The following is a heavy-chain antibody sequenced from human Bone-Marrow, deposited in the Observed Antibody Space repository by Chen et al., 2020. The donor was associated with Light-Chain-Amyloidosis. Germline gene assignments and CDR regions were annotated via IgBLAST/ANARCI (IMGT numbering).Heavy chain of an antibody. CDR3: ARDSIEGPTDFDY. Sequence: VQLVESGGGVAQPGTSLRLSCAASGFTFSDFGFHWVRQAPGKGLEWVAVQWFNGNDNYADAVRGRFTSSRDSSKNMLFLQLNSLRVEDTAIYYCARDSIEGPTDFDYWGQGTLVTVSS. CDR2: QWFNGND. D-gene: IGHD3-3*02. V-gene: IGHV3-33*01. CDR1: GFTFSDFG. J-gene: IGHJ4*02.